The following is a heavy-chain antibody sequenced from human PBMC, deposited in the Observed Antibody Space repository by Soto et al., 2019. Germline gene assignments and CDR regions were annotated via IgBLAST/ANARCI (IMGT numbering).Heavy chain of an antibody. CDR3: ARDDYKDGGNNWFDP. CDR2: MYTKERT. D-gene: IGHD3-16*01. J-gene: IGHJ5*02. V-gene: IGHV4-4*07. Sequence: ATLSLTCTVSGGSITNYYWSWIRQPAGKGLEWIGRMYTKERTNYNLSFKSRVTMSVDTSKNQFSLKLNAVTAADTAVYYCARDDYKDGGNNWFDPWGQGTLVTVSS. CDR1: GGSITNYY.